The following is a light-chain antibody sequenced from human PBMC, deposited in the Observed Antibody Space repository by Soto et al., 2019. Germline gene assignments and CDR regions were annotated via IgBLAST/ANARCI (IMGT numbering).Light chain of an antibody. CDR1: KSISSW. J-gene: IGKJ2*01. V-gene: IGKV1-5*01. Sequence: DIQMTQSPSTLSASVGDRVTITCRASKSISSWLAWYQQKPGKAPKLLIYDASSLESGVPSRFSGSGSGTEFTLTISSLQPDDFATYYCQQYNSYAFGQGTKLEIK. CDR2: DAS. CDR3: QQYNSYA.